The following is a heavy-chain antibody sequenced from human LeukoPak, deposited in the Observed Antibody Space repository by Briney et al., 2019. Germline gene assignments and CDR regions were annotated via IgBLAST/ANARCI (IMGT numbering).Heavy chain of an antibody. V-gene: IGHV3-48*03. J-gene: IGHJ3*02. D-gene: IGHD3-10*01. CDR2: ISSSYTI. CDR1: GFILGSYE. CDR3: ASELWFGESDAIDI. Sequence: GGSLRLSCAASGFILGSYEMNWVRQAPGKGLEWISYISSSYTINYADSVKGRFTISRDNAKNSLYLQMNSLRAEDTAVYYCASELWFGESDAIDIWGQGTVVTVSS.